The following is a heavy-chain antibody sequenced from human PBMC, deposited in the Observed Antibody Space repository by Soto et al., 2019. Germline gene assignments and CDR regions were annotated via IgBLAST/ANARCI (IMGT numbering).Heavy chain of an antibody. CDR1: GDSVSSNSAA. V-gene: IGHV6-1*01. J-gene: IGHJ4*02. CDR3: ARGSGYDFVY. Sequence: PSQSLSLTCALSGDSVSSNSAAWNWIRQSPSRGLEWLGRTYYRSKWYIDYAVFVKGRITINPDTSKNQFSLQLNSETPEDTAVYYCARGSGYDFVYWGQGNLVTVSS. D-gene: IGHD5-12*01. CDR2: TYYRSKWYI.